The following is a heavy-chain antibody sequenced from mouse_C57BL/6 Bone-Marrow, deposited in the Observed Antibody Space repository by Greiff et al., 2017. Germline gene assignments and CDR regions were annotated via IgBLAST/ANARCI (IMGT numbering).Heavy chain of an antibody. V-gene: IGHV1-19*01. D-gene: IGHD2-13*01. Sequence: VQLQQSGAELAKPGASVKLSCKASGYTFTDYYMNWVKQSHGKSLEWIGVINPYNGGTSYNQKFKGKATLTVDKSSSTAYMELNSLTSEDSAVXYCARRGEGRDYWGQGTLVTVSA. CDR3: ARRGEGRDY. CDR1: GYTFTDYY. CDR2: INPYNGGT. J-gene: IGHJ3*01.